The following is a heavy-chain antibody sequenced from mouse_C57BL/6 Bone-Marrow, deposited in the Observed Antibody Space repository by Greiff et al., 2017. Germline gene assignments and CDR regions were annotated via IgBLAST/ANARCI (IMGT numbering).Heavy chain of an antibody. CDR2: INPSTGGT. Sequence: EVQLQESGPELVKPGASVKISCKASGYSFTGYYMNWVKQSPEKSLEWIGEINPSTGGTTYNQKFKAKATLTVDKSSSTAYMQLKSLTSEDSAVYYCARSGYYDFLCAYWGQGTLVTVSA. V-gene: IGHV1-42*01. J-gene: IGHJ3*01. CDR3: ARSGYYDFLCAY. CDR1: GYSFTGYY. D-gene: IGHD2-4*01.